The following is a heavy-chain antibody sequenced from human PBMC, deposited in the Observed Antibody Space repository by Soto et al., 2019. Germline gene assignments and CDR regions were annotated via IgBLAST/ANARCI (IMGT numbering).Heavy chain of an antibody. CDR3: AKKLGQQLVYLYYYGMDV. Sequence: GGSLRLSCAASGFTFSSYGMHWVRQAPGKGLEWVAVISYDGSNKYYADSVKGRFTISRDNSKNTLYLQMNSLRAEDTAVYYCAKKLGQQLVYLYYYGMDVWGQRTTVTVSS. V-gene: IGHV3-30*18. CDR2: ISYDGSNK. CDR1: GFTFSSYG. J-gene: IGHJ6*02. D-gene: IGHD6-13*01.